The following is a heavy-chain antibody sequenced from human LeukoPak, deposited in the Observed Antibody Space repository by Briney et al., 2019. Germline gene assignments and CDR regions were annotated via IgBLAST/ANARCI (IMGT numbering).Heavy chain of an antibody. V-gene: IGHV4-39*01. CDR2: IYYSGST. D-gene: IGHD3-10*01. J-gene: IGHJ6*02. CDR1: GVSIRSSSYY. Sequence: TSETLSLTCTVSGVSIRSSSYYWGWIRQPPGKGQEWIGSIYYSGSTYRNPSLKSRVTISVDTSMKQLSLKLNSVTVADTAVYYCARLWLGERPPDVWGQGTTVTVSS. CDR3: ARLWLGERPPDV.